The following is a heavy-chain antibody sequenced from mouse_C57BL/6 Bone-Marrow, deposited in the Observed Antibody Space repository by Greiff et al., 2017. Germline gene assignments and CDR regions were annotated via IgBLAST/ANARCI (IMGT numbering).Heavy chain of an antibody. Sequence: VQLQQSGPGLVQPSQSLSITCTVSGFSLTSYGVHWVRQSPGKGLEWLGVIWRGGSTDYNAAFMSRLSITKDNSKSQVFFKMNSLQADDTAIYYCAKNRATGYDGAMDYWGQGTSVTVSS. CDR1: GFSLTSYG. D-gene: IGHD2-2*01. V-gene: IGHV2-5*01. J-gene: IGHJ4*01. CDR3: AKNRATGYDGAMDY. CDR2: IWRGGST.